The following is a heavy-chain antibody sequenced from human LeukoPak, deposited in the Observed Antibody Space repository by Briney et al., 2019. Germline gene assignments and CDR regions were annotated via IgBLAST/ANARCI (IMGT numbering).Heavy chain of an antibody. CDR3: ARDTQWLVLDI. Sequence: PGRSLRLSCAASGFTFSSYAMHWVRQAPGKGLEWVAVISYDGSNKYYADSVKGRFTISRDNSKNTLYLQMNSLRAEDTAVYYCARDTQWLVLDIWGQGTMVTVSS. CDR2: ISYDGSNK. V-gene: IGHV3-30-3*01. D-gene: IGHD6-19*01. CDR1: GFTFSSYA. J-gene: IGHJ3*02.